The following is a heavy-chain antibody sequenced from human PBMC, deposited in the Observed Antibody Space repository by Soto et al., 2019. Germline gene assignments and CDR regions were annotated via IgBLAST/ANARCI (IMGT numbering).Heavy chain of an antibody. CDR3: AREGSYSAYNFAHGIQLWSFDF. Sequence: SETLSLTCTVSGGSINTFYWSWVRQPAGKGLEWIGCIFSSGSTSFNPSLESRVAMSVDTSKNHFSLNLSSVTAADMAVYYCAREGSYSAYNFAHGIQLWSFDFWGQGALVTVSS. V-gene: IGHV4-4*07. J-gene: IGHJ4*02. D-gene: IGHD5-12*01. CDR1: GGSINTFY. CDR2: IFSSGST.